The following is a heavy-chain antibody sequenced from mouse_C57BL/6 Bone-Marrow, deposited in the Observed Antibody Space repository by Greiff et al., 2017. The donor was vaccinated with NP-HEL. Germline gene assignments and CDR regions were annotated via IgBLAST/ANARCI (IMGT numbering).Heavy chain of an antibody. D-gene: IGHD1-1*01. CDR2: IFPGSGST. V-gene: IGHV1-75*01. CDR1: GYTFTDYY. Sequence: VQLQQSGPELVKPGASVKISCKASGYTFTDYYINWVKQRPGQGLEWIGWIFPGSGSTYYNEKFKGKATLTVDKSSSTAYMLLSSLTSEDSAVYVCAGGYYGSSPRFAYWGQGTLVTVSA. CDR3: AGGYYGSSPRFAY. J-gene: IGHJ3*01.